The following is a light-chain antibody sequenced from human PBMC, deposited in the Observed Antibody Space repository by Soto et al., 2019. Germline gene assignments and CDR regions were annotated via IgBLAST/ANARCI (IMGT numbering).Light chain of an antibody. CDR2: SNN. Sequence: QSVLTQPPSASGTPGQRVTISCSGSSSNIGSNTVSWYQQLPQRALKLLIFSNNQRPSGVPDRFSGSKSGTSASLAISGLQSEDEADYYCATWADGLNSYVFGTGTKVTVL. V-gene: IGLV1-44*01. CDR1: SSNIGSNT. J-gene: IGLJ1*01. CDR3: ATWADGLNSYV.